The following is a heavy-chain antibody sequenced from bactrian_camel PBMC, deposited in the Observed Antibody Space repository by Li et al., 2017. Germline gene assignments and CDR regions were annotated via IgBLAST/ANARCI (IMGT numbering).Heavy chain of an antibody. CDR3: AAGVRRAGYCDWAY. CDR1: GFTYSTYC. Sequence: HVQLVESGGGSVQAGGSLRLSCAASGFTYSTYCMAWVRQAPGKERERVAFIDTDGIPSYADSVMGRFTISKTNAKNTLFLQMNSLKPEDTAMFYCAAGVRRAGYCDWAYWGQGTQVTVS. CDR2: IDTDGIP. J-gene: IGHJ4*01. V-gene: IGHV3S26*01. D-gene: IGHD2*01.